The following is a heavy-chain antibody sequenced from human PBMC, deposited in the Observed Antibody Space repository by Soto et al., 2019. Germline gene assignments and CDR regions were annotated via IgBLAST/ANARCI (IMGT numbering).Heavy chain of an antibody. CDR3: AKGPENWGDSNWYDP. J-gene: IGHJ5*02. D-gene: IGHD2-21*01. Sequence: QVQLVESGGGVVQPGRSLRLSCAASGFTFATYGIHWVRQAPGTGLEWVAVITYDGSNKYTDSVVGRFTVSRDNSKSTFYLQMNRLTPDDAAVYYCAKGPENWGDSNWYDPWGRGTLVTVSS. V-gene: IGHV3-30*18. CDR2: ITYDGSNK. CDR1: GFTFATYG.